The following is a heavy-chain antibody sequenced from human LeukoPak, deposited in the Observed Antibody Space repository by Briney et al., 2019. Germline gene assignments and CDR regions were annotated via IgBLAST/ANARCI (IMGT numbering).Heavy chain of an antibody. J-gene: IGHJ4*02. V-gene: IGHV4-59*01. CDR3: ARGGWDFDY. D-gene: IGHD1-26*01. Sequence: SETLSLTCTVSGGSISSYYWSWTRQPPGKGQEWIGSIYYSGSTNYNPSLKSRVTISVDTSKNQFSLKLSSVTAADTAVYYCARGGWDFDYWGQGTLVTVSS. CDR1: GGSISSYY. CDR2: IYYSGST.